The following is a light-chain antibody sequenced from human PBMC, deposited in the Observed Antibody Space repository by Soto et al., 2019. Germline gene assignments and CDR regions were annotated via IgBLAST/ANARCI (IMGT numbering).Light chain of an antibody. CDR1: QSVSSY. V-gene: IGKV3-11*01. J-gene: IGKJ4*01. CDR3: KHCGNWLT. CDR2: DAS. Sequence: EVVMTQSPATLSLSPGERATLSCRASQSVSSYLAWYQQKPGQAPRLLIYDASNRATGIPARFSGSGSGTEFTLTISSLEPEDFAVYYCKHCGNWLTCGGGTKVDIK.